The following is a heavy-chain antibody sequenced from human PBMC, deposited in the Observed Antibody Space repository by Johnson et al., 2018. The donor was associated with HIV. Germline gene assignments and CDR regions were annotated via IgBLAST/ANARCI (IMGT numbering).Heavy chain of an antibody. D-gene: IGHD3-10*01. V-gene: IGHV3-30-3*01. CDR1: AFTFSNYA. CDR2: ISYDGSSK. J-gene: IGHJ3*02. Sequence: QMLLVESGGGVVQPGRSLRLACAASAFTFSNYAMHWVRQAPGKGLEWVAVISYDGSSKYYAESLKGRISISRDNSMNTLYLQMNSLRAEDTAVYYCATELLRTEHDAFDIWGQGTMVTVSS. CDR3: ATELLRTEHDAFDI.